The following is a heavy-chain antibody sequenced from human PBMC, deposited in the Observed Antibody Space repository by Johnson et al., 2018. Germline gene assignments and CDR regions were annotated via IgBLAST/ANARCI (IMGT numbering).Heavy chain of an antibody. V-gene: IGHV3-23*01. CDR3: ATSNGRRDDT. J-gene: IGHJ3*02. CDR2: ITGRSDGT. D-gene: IGHD2-8*01. Sequence: VQLQESGVGLVQPGGSLRLSCATSGLPSAMSWVRQPAGKGLEWVSAITGRSDGTYYADSVKGRFTISRDRSTNTLYLQMNSLRVEEAGVYDCATSNGRRDDTGGQGTMVTVS. CDR1: GLPSA.